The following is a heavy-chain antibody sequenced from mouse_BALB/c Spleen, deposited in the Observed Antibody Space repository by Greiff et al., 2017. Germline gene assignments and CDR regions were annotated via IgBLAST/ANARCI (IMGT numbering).Heavy chain of an antibody. CDR2: ISNGGGST. D-gene: IGHD2-3*01. J-gene: IGHJ3*01. Sequence: EVQGVESGGGLVQPGGSLKLSCAASGFTFSSYTMSWVRQTPEKRLEWVAYISNGGGSTYYPDTVKGRFTISRDNAKNTLYLQMSSLKSVDTAIYYCAIHGAGYYFAFWGQGTLVSVSA. CDR1: GFTFSSYT. V-gene: IGHV5-12-2*01. CDR3: AIHGAGYYFAF.